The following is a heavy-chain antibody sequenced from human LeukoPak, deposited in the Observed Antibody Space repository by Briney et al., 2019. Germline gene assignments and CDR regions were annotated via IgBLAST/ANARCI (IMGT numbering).Heavy chain of an antibody. J-gene: IGHJ4*02. CDR3: AKDRRLRLRLGELSAVDY. D-gene: IGHD3-16*02. Sequence: GGTLRLSCAASGFTFSSYGMSWVRQAPGKGLEWVSAISGSGGSTYYADSVKGRFTISRDNSKNTLYLQMNSLRAEDTAVYYCAKDRRLRLRLGELSAVDYWGQGTLVTVSS. CDR2: ISGSGGST. V-gene: IGHV3-23*01. CDR1: GFTFSSYG.